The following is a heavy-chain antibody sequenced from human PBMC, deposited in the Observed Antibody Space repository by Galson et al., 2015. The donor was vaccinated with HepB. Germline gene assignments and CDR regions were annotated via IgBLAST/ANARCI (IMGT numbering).Heavy chain of an antibody. J-gene: IGHJ4*02. CDR1: GGSISSYY. V-gene: IGHV4-59*01. Sequence: ETLSLTCTVSGGSISSYYWNWIRQPPGKGLEWIGYIYYSGSTSYNPSLKSRVTISVDTSMSQFSLKLSSVTAADTAVYYCARAGRPGFGTSWYDYWGQGTLVTVSS. CDR3: ARAGRPGFGTSWYDY. D-gene: IGHD6-13*01. CDR2: IYYSGST.